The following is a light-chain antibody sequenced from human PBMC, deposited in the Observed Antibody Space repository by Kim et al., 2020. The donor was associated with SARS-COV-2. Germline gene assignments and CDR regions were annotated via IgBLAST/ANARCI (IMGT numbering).Light chain of an antibody. CDR2: QDS. V-gene: IGLV3-1*01. CDR1: KLGDKY. J-gene: IGLJ1*01. Sequence: VSPSQKASIPCTGDKLGDKYACWYQQKPGQSPVLVIYQDSKRPSGIPERFSGSNSGNTATLTISGTQAMDEADYYCQAWDSSTREVFGTGTKVTVL. CDR3: QAWDSSTREV.